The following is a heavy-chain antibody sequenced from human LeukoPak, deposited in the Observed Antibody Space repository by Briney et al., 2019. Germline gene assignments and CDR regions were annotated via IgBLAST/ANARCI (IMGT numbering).Heavy chain of an antibody. D-gene: IGHD6-19*01. Sequence: GGSLRLSCAASGFTFSSYAMSWVRQAPGKGLEWVSAISGSGGSTCYADSVKGRFTISRDNSKNTLYLQMNSLRAEDTAVYYCAKDFEQWLGNKYFQHWGQGTLVTVSS. V-gene: IGHV3-23*01. J-gene: IGHJ1*01. CDR3: AKDFEQWLGNKYFQH. CDR1: GFTFSSYA. CDR2: ISGSGGST.